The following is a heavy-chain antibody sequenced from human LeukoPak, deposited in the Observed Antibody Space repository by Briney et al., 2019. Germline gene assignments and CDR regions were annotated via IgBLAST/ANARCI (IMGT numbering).Heavy chain of an antibody. CDR1: GGSISSGGYY. CDR3: ASLYDSSGYLDY. Sequence: SETLSLTCTVSGGSISSGGYYWSWIRQHPGKGLEWIGYIYYSGSTYYNPSLKSRVTISVDTSKNQFSLKLSSVTAADTAVYYCASLYDSSGYLDYWGQGTLVTVSS. J-gene: IGHJ4*02. V-gene: IGHV4-31*03. D-gene: IGHD3-22*01. CDR2: IYYSGST.